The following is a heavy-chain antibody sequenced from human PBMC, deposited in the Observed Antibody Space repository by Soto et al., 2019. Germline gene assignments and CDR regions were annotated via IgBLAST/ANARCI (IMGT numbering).Heavy chain of an antibody. V-gene: IGHV4-30-4*01. Sequence: QVQLQESGPGLVKPSQTLSLTCTVSGGSISSGDYYWSWIRQPPGKGLEWIGYIYYSGSTYSNPSLKSRVTISVDTSKNQYSLKLSSVTAADTAVYYCARVGGFGATTIDYWGQGTLVTVSS. J-gene: IGHJ4*02. CDR2: IYYSGST. CDR1: GGSISSGDYY. CDR3: ARVGGFGATTIDY. D-gene: IGHD3-10*01.